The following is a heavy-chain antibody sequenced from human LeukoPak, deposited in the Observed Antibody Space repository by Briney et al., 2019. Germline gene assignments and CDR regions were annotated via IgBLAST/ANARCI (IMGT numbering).Heavy chain of an antibody. CDR2: IRYDGSDK. D-gene: IGHD6-13*01. Sequence: GGSLRLSCAASGFTFSSYGMHWVRQAPGKGLEWVAFIRYDGSDKYYADSAKGRFTISRDNSKNTLYLQMNSLRGEDTAVYYCAKDQDSSSWYVDYWGQGTLVTVST. CDR1: GFTFSSYG. CDR3: AKDQDSSSWYVDY. V-gene: IGHV3-30*02. J-gene: IGHJ4*02.